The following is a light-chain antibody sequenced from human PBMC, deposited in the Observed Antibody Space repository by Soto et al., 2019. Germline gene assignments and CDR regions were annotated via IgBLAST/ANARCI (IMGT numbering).Light chain of an antibody. CDR2: DAS. J-gene: IGKJ1*01. Sequence: EIVLTQYPVTLSLSPGERATLSCRASQSVSRYFAWYQQKPGQAPRLLIYDASNRATGVPARFSGSGSGTDFTLTISSLEPEDFAVYYCQQRSSWPVPFGQGTKVEI. CDR3: QQRSSWPVP. V-gene: IGKV3-11*01. CDR1: QSVSRY.